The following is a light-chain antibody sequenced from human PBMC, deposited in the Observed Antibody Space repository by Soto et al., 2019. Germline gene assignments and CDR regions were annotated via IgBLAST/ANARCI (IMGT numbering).Light chain of an antibody. CDR1: QSVRNNY. J-gene: IGKJ1*01. CDR3: QQYGSSPWT. CDR2: AAS. Sequence: EIVLTQSPGTLSLSPGERATLSCRASQSVRNNYLAWYQQKPGQAPRLLIYAASGRATGIPDRFSGSGYGKDFTLPISRLEPEDFAAYYCQQYGSSPWTFGQGTKVEIK. V-gene: IGKV3-20*01.